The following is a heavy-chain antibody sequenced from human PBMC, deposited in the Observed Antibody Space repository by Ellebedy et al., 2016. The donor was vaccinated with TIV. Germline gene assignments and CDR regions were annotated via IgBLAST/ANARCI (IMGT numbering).Heavy chain of an antibody. V-gene: IGHV3-23*01. D-gene: IGHD2-2*01. Sequence: GGSLRLXCAASGFTFSSYAMSWVRQAPGKGLEWISAISGSGGSTYYADSVKGRFTISRDNSKNTLYLQMNSLRAEDTAVYYCAKAKYQGRFDYWGQGTLVTVSS. CDR1: GFTFSSYA. CDR3: AKAKYQGRFDY. CDR2: ISGSGGST. J-gene: IGHJ4*02.